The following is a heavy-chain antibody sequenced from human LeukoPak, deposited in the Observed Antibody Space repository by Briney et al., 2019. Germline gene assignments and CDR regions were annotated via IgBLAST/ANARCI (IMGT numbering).Heavy chain of an antibody. CDR2: INHSGST. D-gene: IGHD3-10*01. CDR3: AKGVDVYGSGSYHTHFDY. V-gene: IGHV4-34*01. CDR1: GGSFSGYY. Sequence: SSETLSLTCAVYGGSFSGYYWSWIRQPPGKGLEWIGEINHSGSTNYNPSLKSRVTISVDTSKNQFSLKLSSVTAADTAVYYCAKGVDVYGSGSYHTHFDYWGQGTLVTVSS. J-gene: IGHJ4*02.